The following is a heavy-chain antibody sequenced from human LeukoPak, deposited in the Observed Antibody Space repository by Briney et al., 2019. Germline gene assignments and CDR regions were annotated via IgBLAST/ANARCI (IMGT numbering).Heavy chain of an antibody. CDR2: INPNSGGT. J-gene: IGHJ4*02. CDR3: ARDPEGGSSWYGGNY. Sequence: ASVKVSCKASGYTFTGYYMHWVRQAPGQGLEWMGWINPNSGGTNYAQKFQGRVTMTRDTSISTAYMELSRLRSDDTAVYYCARDPEGGSSWYGGNYWGQGTLVTASS. CDR1: GYTFTGYY. V-gene: IGHV1-2*02. D-gene: IGHD6-13*01.